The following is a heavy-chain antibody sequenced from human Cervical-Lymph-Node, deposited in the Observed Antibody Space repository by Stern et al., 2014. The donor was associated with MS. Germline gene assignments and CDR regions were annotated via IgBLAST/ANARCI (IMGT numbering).Heavy chain of an antibody. J-gene: IGHJ4*02. Sequence: QVQLVQSRSVAKKPGSSVKVSCKVSGGTFSTERISWVRQAPGQGLEWMGAIIPIFGPADYARQFQDRVTIIADESTSEVHMELSSLRSEDTGVYYCARLGSGYDSSYLDFWGQGSLVTVSS. D-gene: IGHD5-12*01. V-gene: IGHV1-69*01. CDR3: ARLGSGYDSSYLDF. CDR2: IIPIFGPA. CDR1: GGTFSTER.